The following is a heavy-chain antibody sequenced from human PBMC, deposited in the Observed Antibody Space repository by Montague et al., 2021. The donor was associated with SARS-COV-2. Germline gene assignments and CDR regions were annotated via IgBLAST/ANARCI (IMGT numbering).Heavy chain of an antibody. V-gene: IGHV4-61*01. CDR2: FYYTGST. CDR1: GVSVTNGNYY. CDR3: VRDVGTGWGGFDS. J-gene: IGHJ4*02. Sequence: SETLSLTCIVSGVSVTNGNYYWSWIRQTPGKGLEWIGYFYYTGSTESNPSLKSRVTVSGDTSKNQFSLKLTSVTAADTAVYFCVRDVGTGWGGFDSWGQGSLVTVSS. D-gene: IGHD6-19*01.